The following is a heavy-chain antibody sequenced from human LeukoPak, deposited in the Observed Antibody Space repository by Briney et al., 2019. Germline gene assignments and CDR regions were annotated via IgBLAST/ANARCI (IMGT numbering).Heavy chain of an antibody. J-gene: IGHJ5*02. CDR3: ARLRRLVTTFSIGRFDP. Sequence: GESLKISCKGSGYSFTSYWIGWVRQMPGKGLEWMGIIYPGDSDTRYSPSFQGQVTISADKSISTAYLQWSSLKASDTAMYYCARLRRLVTTFSIGRFDPWGQGTLVTVSS. V-gene: IGHV5-51*01. CDR2: IYPGDSDT. D-gene: IGHD4-11*01. CDR1: GYSFTSYW.